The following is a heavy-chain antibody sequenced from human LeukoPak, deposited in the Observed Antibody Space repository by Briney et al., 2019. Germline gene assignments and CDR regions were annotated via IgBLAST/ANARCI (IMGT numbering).Heavy chain of an antibody. V-gene: IGHV4-30-2*01. J-gene: IGHJ5*02. CDR3: ARISGYINSWFDP. CDR1: GGSISSGGYS. CDR2: IYHSGST. Sequence: PSQTLSLTCAVSGGSISSGGYSWSWIRQPPGKGLEWIGYIYHSGSTYYNPSLKSRVTISVDRSKNQFSLKLSSVTAADTAVYYCARISGYINSWFDPWGQGTLVTVSS. D-gene: IGHD3-22*01.